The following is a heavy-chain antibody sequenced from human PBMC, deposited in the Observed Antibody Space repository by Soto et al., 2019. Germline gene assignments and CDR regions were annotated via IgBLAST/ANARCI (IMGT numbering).Heavy chain of an antibody. V-gene: IGHV4-59*01. CDR1: GGSIRDYF. J-gene: IGHJ5*02. Sequence: SETLSLTCTVSGGSIRDYFWTWIRQPPGKGLEWIGYMSYSGSTNYNPSLKSRVTISVDTSKNQFSLKLSSVTAADTAVYYCARVNTISNWFDPWGQGTLVTVSS. CDR3: ARVNTISNWFDP. D-gene: IGHD3-3*01. CDR2: MSYSGST.